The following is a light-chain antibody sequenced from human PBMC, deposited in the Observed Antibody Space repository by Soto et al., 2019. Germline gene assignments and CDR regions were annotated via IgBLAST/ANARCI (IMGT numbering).Light chain of an antibody. J-gene: IGKJ1*01. CDR1: QTNSIN. CDR3: QQHNNWPPP. V-gene: IGKV3-15*01. Sequence: EIVITQSPATLSVSPGERVTLSCRASQTNSINLAWYQRKSGQSPRLLFSVASTRATVVSVRFSGSGSGTEFTLCFCSLHSEDFAVYFCQQHNNWPPPFGHETEVDIK. CDR2: VAS.